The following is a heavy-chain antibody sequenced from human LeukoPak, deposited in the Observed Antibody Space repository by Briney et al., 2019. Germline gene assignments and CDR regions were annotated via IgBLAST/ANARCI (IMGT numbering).Heavy chain of an antibody. CDR1: GFTFSSYA. J-gene: IGHJ3*02. CDR2: ISGSGGST. V-gene: IGHV3-23*01. D-gene: IGHD3-22*01. CDR3: AKEGRITMIVVVITPHAFDI. Sequence: PGRSLRLSCAASGFTFSSYAMHWVRQAPGKGLEWVSAISGSGGSTYYADSVKGRFTISRDNSKNTLYLQMNSLRAEDTAVYYCAKEGRITMIVVVITPHAFDIWGQGTMVTVSS.